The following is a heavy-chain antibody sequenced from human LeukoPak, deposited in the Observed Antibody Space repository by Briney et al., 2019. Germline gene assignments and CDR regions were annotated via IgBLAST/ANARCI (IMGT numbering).Heavy chain of an antibody. CDR2: IYYSGST. CDR1: GGSISSGGSY. V-gene: IGHV4-61*08. J-gene: IGHJ4*02. Sequence: PSETLSLTCTVSGGSISSGGSYWSWIRQHPGKGLEWIGYIYYSGSTKYNPSLESRVTISVDTSKNQFPLKLTSVTAADTAVYFCARAGPGVGPTVFDFWGQGTLVTVSS. D-gene: IGHD1-26*01. CDR3: ARAGPGVGPTVFDF.